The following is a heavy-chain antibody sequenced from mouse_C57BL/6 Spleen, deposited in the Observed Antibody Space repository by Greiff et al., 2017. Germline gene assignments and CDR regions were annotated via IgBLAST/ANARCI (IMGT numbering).Heavy chain of an antibody. CDR2: ISSGSSTI. V-gene: IGHV5-17*01. CDR1: GFTFSDYG. D-gene: IGHD1-1*01. J-gene: IGHJ3*01. CDR3: ARRFYGSSYGWFAY. Sequence: EVKLEESGGGLVKPGGSLTLSCAASGFTFSDYGMHWVRQAPEKGLEWVAYISSGSSTIYYADTVKGRFPISRDNAKNTLFLKMTSLRSEDTAMYYCARRFYGSSYGWFAYWGQGTLVTVSA.